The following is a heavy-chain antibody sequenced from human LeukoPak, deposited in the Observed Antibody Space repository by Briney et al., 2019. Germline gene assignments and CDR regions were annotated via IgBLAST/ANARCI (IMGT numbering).Heavy chain of an antibody. CDR3: ARDPYSSSPSEMVDY. CDR2: INSDGSST. Sequence: GGSLRLSCAASGFTFSSYWMHWVRQAPGKGLVWVSRINSDGSSTTYADSVKGRFTISRDNAKNTLCLQMNSLRVEDTAVYYCARDPYSSSPSEMVDYWGQGTLVTVSS. V-gene: IGHV3-74*01. CDR1: GFTFSSYW. D-gene: IGHD6-13*01. J-gene: IGHJ4*02.